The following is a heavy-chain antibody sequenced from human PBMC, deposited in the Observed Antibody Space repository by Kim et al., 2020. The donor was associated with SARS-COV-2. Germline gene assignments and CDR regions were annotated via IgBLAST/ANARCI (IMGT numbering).Heavy chain of an antibody. Sequence: AGSVQSRLTISRDKSKNALYLQRNSLRAEDTAVYYCARDILGGATSYGMDVWGQGTTVTVSS. V-gene: IGHV3-30*07. D-gene: IGHD1-26*01. CDR3: ARDILGGATSYGMDV. J-gene: IGHJ6*02.